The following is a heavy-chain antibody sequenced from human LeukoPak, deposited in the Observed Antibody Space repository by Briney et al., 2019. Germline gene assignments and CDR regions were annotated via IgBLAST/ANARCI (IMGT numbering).Heavy chain of an antibody. J-gene: IGHJ4*02. CDR3: ARGPRDPTEYCSRGACAPTYEV. Sequence: PGGPLRLSCAVSGFIFSDYEMNWVRQAPGKGLEWVSYISSSGRKIYYADSVKGRFTISRDNAKNSLYLQMNSLRADDTAIYYCARGPRDPTEYCSRGACAPTYEVWGQGALVTVSS. V-gene: IGHV3-48*03. D-gene: IGHD2-15*01. CDR1: GFIFSDYE. CDR2: ISSSGRKI.